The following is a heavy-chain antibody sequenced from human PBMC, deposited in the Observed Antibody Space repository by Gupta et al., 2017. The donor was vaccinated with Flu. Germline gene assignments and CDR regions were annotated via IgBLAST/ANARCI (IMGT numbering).Heavy chain of an antibody. CDR3: ARGMDGGWFDP. D-gene: IGHD3/OR15-3a*01. CDR1: GFTFSGST. J-gene: IGHJ5*02. V-gene: IGHV3-73*01. Sequence: EVQLVESGGGVVQPGGSLKLSCAAYGFTFSGSTMHWVRQASGKGLELVSRIRSKANNYATVYAASVKGRFTISRDDSRSTAYLQMNSLQTDDTAVYYCARGMDGGWFDPRGQGTLVTVSS. CDR2: IRSKANNYAT.